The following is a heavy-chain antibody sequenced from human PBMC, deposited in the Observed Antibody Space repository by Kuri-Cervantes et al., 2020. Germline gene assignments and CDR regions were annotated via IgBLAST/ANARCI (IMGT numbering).Heavy chain of an antibody. CDR2: IYYSGST. CDR1: GYSISSGYY. V-gene: IGHV4-38-2*02. Sequence: GSLRLSCTVSGYSISSGYYWGWIRQPPGKGLEWIGSIYYSGSTYYNPSLKSRVTISVDTSKNQFSLKLSSVTAADTAVYYCARDIMVRGVIRDYWGQGTLVTVSS. CDR3: ARDIMVRGVIRDY. J-gene: IGHJ4*02. D-gene: IGHD3-10*01.